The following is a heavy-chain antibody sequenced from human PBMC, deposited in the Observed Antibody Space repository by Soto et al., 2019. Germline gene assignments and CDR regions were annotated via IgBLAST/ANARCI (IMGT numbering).Heavy chain of an antibody. CDR3: ARLSAGHGDNHDY. V-gene: IGHV4-59*08. CDR2: IYHTGTT. Sequence: QVQLEESGPGLVKPSETLSLTCTVSGGSISRYYWSWIRQSLGKGLEWIGYIYHTGTTDYNPSLKSRVTISVDTSKKQFSLRLRSVTAADTAIYYCARLSAGHGDNHDYWGQGTLVTVSS. J-gene: IGHJ4*02. D-gene: IGHD4-17*01. CDR1: GGSISRYY.